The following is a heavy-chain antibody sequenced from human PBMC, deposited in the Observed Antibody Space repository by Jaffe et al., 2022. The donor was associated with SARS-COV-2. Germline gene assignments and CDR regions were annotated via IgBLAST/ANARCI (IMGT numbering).Heavy chain of an antibody. Sequence: QVQLQESGPGLVKPSQTLSLTCTVSGGSISSGSYYWSWIRQPAGKGLEWIGRIYTSGSTNYNPSLKSRVTISVDTSKNQFSLKLSSVTAADTAVYYCARATAIAAAAADAFDIWGQGTMVTVSS. J-gene: IGHJ3*02. CDR2: IYTSGST. D-gene: IGHD6-13*01. CDR1: GGSISSGSYY. CDR3: ARATAIAAAAADAFDI. V-gene: IGHV4-61*02.